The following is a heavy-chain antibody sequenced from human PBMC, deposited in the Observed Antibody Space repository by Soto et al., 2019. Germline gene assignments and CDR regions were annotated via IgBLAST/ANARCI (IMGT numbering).Heavy chain of an antibody. V-gene: IGHV1-3*01. D-gene: IGHD3-22*01. CDR1: GYTFTSYA. CDR3: ARDGYYDSSGSPHETTPHEYYFDY. J-gene: IGHJ4*02. CDR2: INAGNGNT. Sequence: EASVKVSCKASGYTFTSYAMHWVRQAPGQRLEWMGWINAGNGNTKYSQKFQGRVTITRDTSASTAYMELSSLRSEDTAVYYCARDGYYDSSGSPHETTPHEYYFDYWGQGTLVTVSS.